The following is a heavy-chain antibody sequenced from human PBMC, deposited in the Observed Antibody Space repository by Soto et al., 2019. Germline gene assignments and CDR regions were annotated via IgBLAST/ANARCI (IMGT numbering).Heavy chain of an antibody. J-gene: IGHJ6*03. D-gene: IGHD3-10*01. V-gene: IGHV4-59*01. CDR3: GRDLTMVRGEDYYYYMDV. Sequence: PLETLPHTWTVSGGSSSSYYWSWIRQPTGKGLEWIGYIYYSGSTNYNPSLKSRVTISVDTSKNQFSLKLSSVTAADTAVYYCGRDLTMVRGEDYYYYMDVWGKGTTVTVSS. CDR1: GGSSSSYY. CDR2: IYYSGST.